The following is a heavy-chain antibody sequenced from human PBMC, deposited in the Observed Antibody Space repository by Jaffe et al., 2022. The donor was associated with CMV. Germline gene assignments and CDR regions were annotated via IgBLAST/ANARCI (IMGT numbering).Heavy chain of an antibody. CDR3: ARRRSPPRRWYNWFDP. V-gene: IGHV5-51*01. J-gene: IGHJ5*02. CDR2: IYPGDSDT. Sequence: EVQLVQSGAEVKKPGESLKISCKGSGYSFTSYWIGWVRQMPGKGLEWMGIIYPGDSDTRYSPSFQGQVTISADKSISTAYLQWSSLKASDTAMYYCARRRSPPRRWYNWFDPWGQGTLVTVSS. D-gene: IGHD6-13*01. CDR1: GYSFTSYW.